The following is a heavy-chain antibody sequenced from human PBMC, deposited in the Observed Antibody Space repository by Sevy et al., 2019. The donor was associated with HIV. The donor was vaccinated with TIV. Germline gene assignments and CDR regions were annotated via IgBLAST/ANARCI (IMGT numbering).Heavy chain of an antibody. V-gene: IGHV3-30*18. CDR2: ISYDGSNK. CDR3: AKDRVTMIVVVDFYFDY. D-gene: IGHD3-22*01. CDR1: GFTFSSYG. J-gene: IGHJ4*02. Sequence: GGSLRLSCAASGFTFSSYGMHWVRQAPGKGLEWVAVISYDGSNKYYADSVKGRFTISRDNSKNMLYLQMNSLRAEDTAVYYCAKDRVTMIVVVDFYFDYWGQGTLVTVSS.